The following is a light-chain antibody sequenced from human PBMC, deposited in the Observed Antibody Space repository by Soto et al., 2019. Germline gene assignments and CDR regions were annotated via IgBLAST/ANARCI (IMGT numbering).Light chain of an antibody. V-gene: IGKV3-20*01. CDR2: DAS. J-gene: IGKJ2*01. CDR1: QSVTGNY. Sequence: EIVLTQSPGTLSLSAGERAILSCRASQSVTGNYLAWYQQKHGQAPRLLVHDASSRASGVPDRFRGRGYGTDFNLSISRLEPEDCAVYYCQQYGRSPPPFGQGTKLEIK. CDR3: QQYGRSPPP.